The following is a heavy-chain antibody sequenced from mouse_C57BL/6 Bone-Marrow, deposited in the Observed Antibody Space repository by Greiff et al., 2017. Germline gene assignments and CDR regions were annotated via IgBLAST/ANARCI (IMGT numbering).Heavy chain of an antibody. CDR2: ISGGGGNT. V-gene: IGHV5-9*01. Sequence: EVKLMESGGGLVKPGGSLKLSCAASGFTFSSYTMSWVRQTPEKRLQWVAAISGGGGNTYYPDSVKGGFTICRDNDKNILYLQMSSLRSEDTALYYCSRQVTTVLATKYFDVWGTGTTVTVSS. D-gene: IGHD1-1*01. J-gene: IGHJ1*03. CDR3: SRQVTTVLATKYFDV. CDR1: GFTFSSYT.